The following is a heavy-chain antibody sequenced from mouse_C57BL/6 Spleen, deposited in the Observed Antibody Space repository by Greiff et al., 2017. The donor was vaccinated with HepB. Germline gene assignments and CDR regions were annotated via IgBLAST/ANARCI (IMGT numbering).Heavy chain of an antibody. J-gene: IGHJ2*01. CDR3: ALYYGNYPFDY. V-gene: IGHV1-82*01. CDR2: IYPGDGDT. Sequence: LVESGPELVKPGASVKISCKASGYAFSSSWMNWVKQRPGKGLEWIGRIYPGDGDTNYNGKFKGKATLTADKSSSTAYMQLSSLTSEDSAVYFCALYYGNYPFDYWGQGTTLTVSS. CDR1: GYAFSSSW. D-gene: IGHD2-1*01.